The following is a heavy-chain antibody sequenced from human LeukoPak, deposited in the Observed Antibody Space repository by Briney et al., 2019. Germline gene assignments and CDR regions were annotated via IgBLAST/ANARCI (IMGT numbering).Heavy chain of an antibody. Sequence: ASVKVSCKASGYTFTGYYMHWVRQAPGQGLEWMGWINPNSGGTNYAQKFQGRVTMTRDTSISTAYMGLSRLRSDDTAVYYCARGKAIFGVVPLFDYWGQGTLVTVSS. D-gene: IGHD3-3*01. V-gene: IGHV1-2*02. CDR3: ARGKAIFGVVPLFDY. J-gene: IGHJ4*02. CDR2: INPNSGGT. CDR1: GYTFTGYY.